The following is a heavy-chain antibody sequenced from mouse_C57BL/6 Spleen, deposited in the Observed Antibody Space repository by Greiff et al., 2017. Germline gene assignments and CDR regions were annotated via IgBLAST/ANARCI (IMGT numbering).Heavy chain of an antibody. J-gene: IGHJ2*01. CDR1: GFTFSSYG. CDR2: ISSGGSYT. V-gene: IGHV5-6*01. CDR3: ARHGDWDKDYYFDY. Sequence: VQLKESGGDLVKPGGSLKLSCAASGFTFSSYGMSWVRQTPDKRLVWVVTISSGGSYTHYPDSVKGRFTISRDNAKNTLYLQMSSLKSEDTAMYYCARHGDWDKDYYFDYWGQGTTLTVSS. D-gene: IGHD4-1*01.